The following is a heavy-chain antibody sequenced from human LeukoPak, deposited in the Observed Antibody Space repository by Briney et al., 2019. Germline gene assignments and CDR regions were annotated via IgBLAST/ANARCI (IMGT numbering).Heavy chain of an antibody. Sequence: TGGSLRLSCAASGFTFSSYSMNWVRRAPGKGLEWVSSISSSSSYIYYADSVKGRFTISRDNAKNSLYLQMNSLRAEDTAVYYCARDPDYGDTHGAFDIWGQGTMVTVSS. V-gene: IGHV3-21*01. D-gene: IGHD4-17*01. CDR1: GFTFSSYS. CDR2: ISSSSSYI. J-gene: IGHJ3*02. CDR3: ARDPDYGDTHGAFDI.